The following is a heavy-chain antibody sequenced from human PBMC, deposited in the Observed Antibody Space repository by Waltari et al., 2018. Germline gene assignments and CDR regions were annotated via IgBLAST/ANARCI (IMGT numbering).Heavy chain of an antibody. CDR3: ARGVQPYYYGSGSYSP. CDR2: FIPIFGTT. CDR1: GGTFNTYT. D-gene: IGHD3-10*01. Sequence: QVQLVQSGAEVKQPGSSVKVSCKASGGTFNTYTISWMRQAPGQGLEWLAKFIPIFGTTNYAQKFQGRVTITADESTTTAYLELSSLRFEDTAVYYCARGVQPYYYGSGSYSPWGQGTLVTVSS. V-gene: IGHV1-69*15. J-gene: IGHJ5*02.